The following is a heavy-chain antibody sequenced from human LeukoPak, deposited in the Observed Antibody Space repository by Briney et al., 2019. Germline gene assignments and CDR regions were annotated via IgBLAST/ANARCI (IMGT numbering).Heavy chain of an antibody. CDR3: AKDPGYCSSTSCYWGFDY. Sequence: PGGSLRLSCAASGFTFSNYAMSWVRQAPGKGLEWVSAISGSGDSTYYADSVKGRFTISRDNSKNTLYLQMNSLRAEDTAVYYCAKDPGYCSSTSCYWGFDYWGQGTLVTVSS. J-gene: IGHJ4*02. CDR2: ISGSGDST. D-gene: IGHD2-2*01. CDR1: GFTFSNYA. V-gene: IGHV3-23*01.